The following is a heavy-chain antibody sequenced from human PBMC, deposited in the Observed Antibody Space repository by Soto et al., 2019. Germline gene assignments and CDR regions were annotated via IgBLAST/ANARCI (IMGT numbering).Heavy chain of an antibody. V-gene: IGHV3-23*01. CDR2: MGGSVDSK. Sequence: EVQLLESGGGLVKPGGSLRLSCAASGFAFGRYALSWVRQAPGKGLEWVSAMGGSVDSKSYADSVKGRFTISRDDPKNTLLPEMNSLRPEDTAIYFCARDQISGWYDNWGQGTLVTVSS. D-gene: IGHD6-19*01. CDR1: GFAFGRYA. J-gene: IGHJ5*02. CDR3: ARDQISGWYDN.